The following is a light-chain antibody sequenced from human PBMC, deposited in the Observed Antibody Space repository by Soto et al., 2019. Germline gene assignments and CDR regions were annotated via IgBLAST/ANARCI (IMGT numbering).Light chain of an antibody. CDR2: GNS. CDR1: SSNIGAGYD. Sequence: QSALTQPPSVSGAPGQRVTLSFTGGSSNIGAGYDVHWYQQLPGTAPKLLIYGNSNRPSGVPDRFSGSKSGTSASLAITGLQAEDEADYYCSSYAGSNNPYVFGTGTKVTVL. CDR3: SSYAGSNNPYV. J-gene: IGLJ1*01. V-gene: IGLV1-40*01.